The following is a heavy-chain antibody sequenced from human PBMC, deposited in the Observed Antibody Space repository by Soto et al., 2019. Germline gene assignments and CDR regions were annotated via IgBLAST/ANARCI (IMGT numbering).Heavy chain of an antibody. CDR2: VTADGGT. CDR1: GFTVSSHA. D-gene: IGHD2-15*01. J-gene: IGHJ3*02. V-gene: IGHV3-23*01. CDR3: APHVSCSGGSCQYDAFAI. Sequence: EVQVLESGGGLVQPGGSLRLSCEGSGFTVSSHAMTWIRQAPGKGPEWVSTVTADGGTYYADSVKGRFAMSRDTSENTLYLQMNSLGAEHTAPYHCAPHVSCSGGSCQYDAFAIRGQGTMVTVSS.